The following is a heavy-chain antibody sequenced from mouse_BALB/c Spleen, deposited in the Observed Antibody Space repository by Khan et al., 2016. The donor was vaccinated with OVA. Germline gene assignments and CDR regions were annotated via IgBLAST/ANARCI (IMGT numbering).Heavy chain of an antibody. CDR2: VSTGGSYT. CDR1: GFTFSTYG. Sequence: EVKLVESGGDLVKPGGSLKLSCAASGFTFSTYGMSWVRQTPDKRLEWVATVSTGGSYTYYQDSVQGRFTISRDNAKNTLYLQMSSLTAEDTAMFFSARLAYYYDSEGLAYWCQETLVTVAA. D-gene: IGHD1-1*01. V-gene: IGHV5-6*01. J-gene: IGHJ3*01. CDR3: ARLAYYYDSEGLAY.